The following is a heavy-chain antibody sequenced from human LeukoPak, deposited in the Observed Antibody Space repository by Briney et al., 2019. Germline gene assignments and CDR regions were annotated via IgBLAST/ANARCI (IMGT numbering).Heavy chain of an antibody. CDR2: INHSGST. CDR1: GGSFSGYY. CDR3: ARGWTMVADFDY. D-gene: IGHD4/OR15-4a*01. J-gene: IGHJ4*02. V-gene: IGHV4-34*01. Sequence: SETLSLTCAVYGGSFSGYYWSWIRQTPGKGLEWIGEINHSGSTNYNPSLKSRVTISVDTSKNQFSLKLSSVTAADTAVYYCARGWTMVADFDYWGQGTLVTVSS.